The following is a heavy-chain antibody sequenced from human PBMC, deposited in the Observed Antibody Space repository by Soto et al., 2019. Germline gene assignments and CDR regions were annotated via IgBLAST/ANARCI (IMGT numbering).Heavy chain of an antibody. V-gene: IGHV1-2*02. CDR3: ARPRPSSGWYVGYGYYGMDV. CDR1: GYTFTGYY. J-gene: IGHJ6*02. CDR2: INPNSGGT. D-gene: IGHD6-19*01. Sequence: ASVKVSCKASGYTFTGYYMHWVRQAPGQGLEWMGWINPNSGGTNYAQKFQGRVTMTRDTSISTAYMELSRLRSDDTAVYYCARPRPSSGWYVGYGYYGMDVWGQGTTVTVYS.